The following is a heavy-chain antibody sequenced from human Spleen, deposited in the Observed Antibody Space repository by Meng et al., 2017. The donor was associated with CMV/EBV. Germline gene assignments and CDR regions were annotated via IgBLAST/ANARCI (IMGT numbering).Heavy chain of an antibody. CDR3: ARDQGSSGWGRLYYYYYYGMDV. V-gene: IGHV3-21*01. D-gene: IGHD6-19*01. J-gene: IGHJ6*02. CDR2: ISSSSSYI. Sequence: GESLKISCAASGFTFSSYSMNWARQAPGKGLEWVSSISSSSSYIYYADSVKGRFTISRDNAKNSLYLQMNSLRAEDTAVYYCARDQGSSGWGRLYYYYYYGMDVWGQGTTVTVSS. CDR1: GFTFSSYS.